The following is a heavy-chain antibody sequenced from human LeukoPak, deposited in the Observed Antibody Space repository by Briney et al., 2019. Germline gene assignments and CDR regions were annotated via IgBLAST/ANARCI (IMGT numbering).Heavy chain of an antibody. V-gene: IGHV3-48*03. CDR2: IGGSGSTI. CDR3: ARGTDAFDI. CDR1: GFTFSSYE. J-gene: IGHJ3*02. Sequence: SGGSLILSCAASGFTFSSYEINWVRQAPGKGLEWVSYIGGSGSTIYYADSVKGRFTISRDNAKNSLYLQMNRLRGEDTGVYYCARGTDAFDIWGQGTMVTVSS.